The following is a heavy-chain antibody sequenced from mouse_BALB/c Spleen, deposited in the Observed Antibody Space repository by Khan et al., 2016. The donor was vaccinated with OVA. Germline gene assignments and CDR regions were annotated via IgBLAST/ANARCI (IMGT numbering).Heavy chain of an antibody. D-gene: IGHD4-1*01. Sequence: QVQLQQSGPELVKPGASVKMSCKASGYTFTDYVMNWVKQRNGQGLEWIGQIYPGSDSTYYNEKFKGKATLTADRSSSTAYMPLSNLTSEDSAFYVCARAGWDVFAYWGQGTLVTVSA. CDR3: ARAGWDVFAY. CDR1: GYTFTDYV. V-gene: IGHV1-77*01. CDR2: IYPGSDST. J-gene: IGHJ3*01.